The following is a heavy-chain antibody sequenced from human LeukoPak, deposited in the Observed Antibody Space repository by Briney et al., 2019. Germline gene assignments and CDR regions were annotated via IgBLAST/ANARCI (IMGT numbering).Heavy chain of an antibody. CDR3: AKYGSSGWVIDY. Sequence: SETLSLTCTVSGGSIGTNYWTWIRQPPGKGLEYIGYIYYTGATNYNPSLKSRVTMSVDTSKNQFSLRLSSVTAADTAVYFCAKYGSSGWVIDYWGQGTLVTVSS. CDR2: IYYTGAT. V-gene: IGHV4-59*08. D-gene: IGHD6-19*01. J-gene: IGHJ4*02. CDR1: GGSIGTNY.